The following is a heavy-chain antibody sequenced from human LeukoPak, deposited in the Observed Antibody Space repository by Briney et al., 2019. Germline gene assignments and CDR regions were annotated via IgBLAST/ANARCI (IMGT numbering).Heavy chain of an antibody. CDR1: GGTFSSYA. CDR3: ARVDDYSNHFDY. CDR2: IIPILGTA. D-gene: IGHD4-11*01. Sequence: GASVKVSCKASGGTFSSYAISWVRQAPGQGLEWMGGIIPILGTANYAQKFQGRVTITTDESTSTAYMELSSLRSEDTAVYYCARVDDYSNHFDYWGQGTLVTVSS. V-gene: IGHV1-69*05. J-gene: IGHJ4*02.